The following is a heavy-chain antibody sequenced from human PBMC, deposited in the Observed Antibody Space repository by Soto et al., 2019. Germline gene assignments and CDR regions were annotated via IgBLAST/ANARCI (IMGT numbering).Heavy chain of an antibody. CDR3: ARTDDSSGYYYDAFDI. V-gene: IGHV3-21*01. CDR1: GFTFSRYS. J-gene: IGHJ3*02. D-gene: IGHD3-22*01. CDR2: VSSSSSHI. Sequence: PGGSLRLSCAASGFTFSRYSMNWVRQAPGKGLEWVSSVSSSSSHIYYTDSVKGRFTISRDNAKKSLYLQMNSLRDEDTAVYYWARTDDSSGYYYDAFDIWGRGTMVTASS.